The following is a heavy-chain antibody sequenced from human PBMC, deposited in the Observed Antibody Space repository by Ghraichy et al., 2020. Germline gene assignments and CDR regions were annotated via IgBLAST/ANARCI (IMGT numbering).Heavy chain of an antibody. CDR2: ISSSSSTI. Sequence: LTCAASGSTFSSYSMNWVRQAPGKGLEWVSYISSSSSTIYYADSVKGRFTISRDNAKNSLYLQMNSLRDEDTAVYYCAREGSGGYDFWSGYFDYWGQGTLVTVSS. V-gene: IGHV3-48*02. D-gene: IGHD3-3*01. CDR3: AREGSGGYDFWSGYFDY. CDR1: GSTFSSYS. J-gene: IGHJ4*02.